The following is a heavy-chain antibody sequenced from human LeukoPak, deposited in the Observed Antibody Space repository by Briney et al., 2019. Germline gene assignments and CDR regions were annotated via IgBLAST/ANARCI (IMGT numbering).Heavy chain of an antibody. J-gene: IGHJ4*02. CDR3: AKVVSEWSTLSY. Sequence: PGGSLRLSCAASGFTFSTHAMSWVRQAPGKGLEWVSDISASGGSTYYADSVKGRFTISRDNSESTLFLQMNSLRAEDTAVYYCAKVVSEWSTLSYWGQGTLVTVSS. D-gene: IGHD2-8*01. CDR2: ISASGGST. CDR1: GFTFSTHA. V-gene: IGHV3-23*01.